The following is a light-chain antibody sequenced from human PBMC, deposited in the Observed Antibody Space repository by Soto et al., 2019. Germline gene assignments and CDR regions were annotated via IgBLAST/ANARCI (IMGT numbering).Light chain of an antibody. J-gene: IGKJ3*01. Sequence: DIQMTQSPSSLSAAVGDRVTITCRARQGIRNYLAWYQQKPGKVPKLLIYAASTLQSWVPSRFSGGGSGTDFTLTISSLQPEDVATYYCQHYKGAAFTFGRGARVDF. V-gene: IGKV1-27*01. CDR1: QGIRNY. CDR3: QHYKGAAFT. CDR2: AAS.